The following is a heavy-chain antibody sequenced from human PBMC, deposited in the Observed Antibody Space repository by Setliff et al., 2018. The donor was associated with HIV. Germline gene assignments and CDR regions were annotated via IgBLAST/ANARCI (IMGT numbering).Heavy chain of an antibody. CDR3: ARARITMIGGRLEPYAFDR. J-gene: IGHJ3*01. D-gene: IGHD3-10*01. CDR1: GGSFSTYY. CDR2: VHSTGTT. Sequence: SETLSLTCTVSGGSFSTYYWSWIRQPAGEGPEYVGRVHSTGTTIYNPSLKSRVTMSVDASKNQLSLKLRSVTAADTAVYYCARARITMIGGRLEPYAFDRWGQGTKVTVSS. V-gene: IGHV4-4*07.